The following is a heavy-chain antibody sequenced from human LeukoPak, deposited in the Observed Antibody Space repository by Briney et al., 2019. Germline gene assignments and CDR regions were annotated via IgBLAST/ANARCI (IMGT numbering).Heavy chain of an antibody. CDR1: GGSISSYY. D-gene: IGHD3-16*02. CDR3: ARDIFRLSSDY. CDR2: IYYSGST. Sequence: SETLSLTCAVSGGSISSYYWSWIRQPPGKGLEWIGYIYYSGSTNYNPSLKSRVTISVDTSKNQFSLKLSSVTAADTAVYYCARDIFRLSSDYWGQGTLVTVSS. J-gene: IGHJ4*02. V-gene: IGHV4-59*01.